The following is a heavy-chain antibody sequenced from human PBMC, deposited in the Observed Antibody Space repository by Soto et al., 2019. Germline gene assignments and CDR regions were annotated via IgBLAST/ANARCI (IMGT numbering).Heavy chain of an antibody. V-gene: IGHV4-39*01. CDR3: ARLPVVVIALGYFDP. Sequence: SETLSLTCTVPGDSISSSYYWGWVRQPPGKGLECIGAVYYTGFTYYNPSLKSRLTISLDTSKNQFSLRLSSVTAADTAIYYCARLPVVVIALGYFDPWGPGTLVTVSS. J-gene: IGHJ5*02. CDR2: VYYTGFT. CDR1: GDSISSSYY. D-gene: IGHD2-21*01.